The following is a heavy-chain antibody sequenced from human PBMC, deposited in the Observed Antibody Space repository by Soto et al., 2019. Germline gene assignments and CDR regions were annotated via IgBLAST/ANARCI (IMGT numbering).Heavy chain of an antibody. CDR3: ARGGRVEAPHFDH. CDR1: GYTFTSHA. Sequence: ASVKVSCKASGYTFTSHAVHWVRQAPGERLECMGWIHAGNGKTKYPQSFQGRVTFTSDTSANTVYMELSSLKSEDTAVYYCARGGRVEAPHFDHCGDGTLVTVPS. CDR2: IHAGNGKT. V-gene: IGHV1-3*01. D-gene: IGHD1-1*01. J-gene: IGHJ4*01.